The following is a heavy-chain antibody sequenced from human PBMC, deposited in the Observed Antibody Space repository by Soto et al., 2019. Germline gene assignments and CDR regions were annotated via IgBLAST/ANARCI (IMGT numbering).Heavy chain of an antibody. J-gene: IGHJ4*02. Sequence: QVQLQESGPGLVKPSETLSLTCTVSGGSISTYYWSWIRQPPGKGLEWIGYIHNSGSTNYNPSLTGRVTISVDTSKNPFSLKLTSMTAADTAVYYCARRGGAVAGMFDYWGQGTLVTVSS. V-gene: IGHV4-59*08. CDR1: GGSISTYY. CDR2: IHNSGST. CDR3: ARRGGAVAGMFDY. D-gene: IGHD6-19*01.